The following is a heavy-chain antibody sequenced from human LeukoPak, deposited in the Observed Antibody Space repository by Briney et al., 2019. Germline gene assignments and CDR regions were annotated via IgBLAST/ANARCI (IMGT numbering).Heavy chain of an antibody. J-gene: IGHJ4*02. V-gene: IGHV3-74*01. CDR3: TRDGSNGIDY. CDR1: GFTFNYYW. Sequence: GGSLRLSCAASGFTFNYYWMLWVRQVPGKGLASVSRISSDGSSTTYSDSVKGRFTISRDNAKDTLYLQMNNLRAEDTAIYYCTRDGSNGIDYWGPGTLVTVSS. D-gene: IGHD6-19*01. CDR2: ISSDGSST.